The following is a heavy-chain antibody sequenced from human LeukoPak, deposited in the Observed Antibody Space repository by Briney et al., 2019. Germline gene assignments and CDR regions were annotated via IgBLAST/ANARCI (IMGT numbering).Heavy chain of an antibody. J-gene: IGHJ4*02. D-gene: IGHD3-22*01. CDR1: GYTFTSYG. V-gene: IGHV1-18*01. CDR3: ARDGWDYYDSSGYPLWDY. Sequence: ASVKVSCKASGYTFTSYGISWVRQAPGQGLEWMGWISAYNGNTNYAQKLQGRLTMTTDTSTSTAYMELRSLRSDDTAVYYCARDGWDYYDSSGYPLWDYWGQGTLVTVSS. CDR2: ISAYNGNT.